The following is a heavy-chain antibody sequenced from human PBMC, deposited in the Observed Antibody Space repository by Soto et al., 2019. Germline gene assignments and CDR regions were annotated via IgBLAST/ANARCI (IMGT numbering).Heavy chain of an antibody. J-gene: IGHJ4*02. Sequence: QVQLQESGPGLLKPSETLSLTCTVSGASVSGGSYYWSWIRQPPGKGLEWIGYIFYTGSTNYNPSPKIRVTISVATSKNQFSLKLSSVTAADTAVYYCSRESIAMVQVLITRDSDYWGQGTLVAVSS. CDR2: IFYTGST. CDR1: GASVSGGSYY. V-gene: IGHV4-61*01. CDR3: SRESIAMVQVLITRDSDY. D-gene: IGHD3-10*01.